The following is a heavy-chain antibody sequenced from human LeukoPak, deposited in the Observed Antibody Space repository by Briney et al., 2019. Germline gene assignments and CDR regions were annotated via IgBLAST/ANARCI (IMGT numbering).Heavy chain of an antibody. CDR3: ARISSSYPLKFDY. Sequence: SETLSLTCTVSGGSISSYYWSWIRQPPGKGLEWIGYIYYSGSTNYNPSLKSRVTISVDTSKNQFSLKLSSVTAADTAVYYCARISSSYPLKFDYWGQGTLVTVSS. CDR1: GGSISSYY. CDR2: IYYSGST. V-gene: IGHV4-59*01. J-gene: IGHJ4*02. D-gene: IGHD6-13*01.